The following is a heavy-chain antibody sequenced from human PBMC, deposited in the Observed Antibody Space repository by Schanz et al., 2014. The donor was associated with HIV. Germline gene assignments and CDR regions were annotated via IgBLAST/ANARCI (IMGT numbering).Heavy chain of an antibody. CDR2: ISSSGRTI. J-gene: IGHJ4*02. CDR1: GFIFSDYY. Sequence: QVQLVESGGGLVKPGGSLRLSCAVSGFIFSDYYMSWIRQAPGKGLEWVSYISSSGRTIYYADSVKGRFTISRDNAKNSLYLQMYSLRGEDTAVYYCAKGTIFHGDCLDYWGQGTLVTVSS. CDR3: AKGTIFHGDCLDY. V-gene: IGHV3-11*04. D-gene: IGHD4-17*01.